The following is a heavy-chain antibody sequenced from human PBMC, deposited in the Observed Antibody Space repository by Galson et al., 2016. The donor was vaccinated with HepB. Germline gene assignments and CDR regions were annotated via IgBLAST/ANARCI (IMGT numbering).Heavy chain of an antibody. V-gene: IGHV4-34*01. CDR1: GGSFSNRY. CDR2: INHTGKT. D-gene: IGHD3-3*02. Sequence: SETLSLTCAVYGGSFSNRYWSWIRQSPGKGLEWIGEINHTGKTNYKPSLKSRATMSVDTSKNQFSLRLFSVTAADTGVYFCARGGATPMVLTFWGQGTPVTVS. J-gene: IGHJ4*02. CDR3: ARGGATPMVLTF.